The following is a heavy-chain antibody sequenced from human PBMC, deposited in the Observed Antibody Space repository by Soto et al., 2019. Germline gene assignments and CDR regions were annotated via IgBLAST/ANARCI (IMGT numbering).Heavy chain of an antibody. Sequence: QVQLVQSGAEEKKPGASVKVSCKASGYTFTSYAMHWVRQAPGQRLEWMGWINAGNGNTKYSQKCQDRVTITTDTSASTAYMELSSLKSEDTAVYYCARDVAAADYWGQGTLVTVSS. CDR3: ARDVAAADY. CDR2: INAGNGNT. J-gene: IGHJ4*02. D-gene: IGHD6-13*01. CDR1: GYTFTSYA. V-gene: IGHV1-3*05.